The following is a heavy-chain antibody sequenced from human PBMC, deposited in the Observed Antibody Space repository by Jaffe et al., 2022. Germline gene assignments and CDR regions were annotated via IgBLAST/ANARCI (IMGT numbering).Heavy chain of an antibody. CDR3: ARGGSGYYYGGSSFDY. V-gene: IGHV3-7*05. D-gene: IGHD3-22*01. CDR1: GFTFSSYW. J-gene: IGHJ4*02. Sequence: EVQLVESGGGLVQPGGSLRLSCAASGFTFSSYWMSWVRQAPGKGLEWVANIKQDGSEKYYVDSVKGRFTISRDNAKNSLYLQMNSLRAEDTAVYYCARGGSGYYYGGSSFDYWGQGTLVTVSS. CDR2: IKQDGSEK.